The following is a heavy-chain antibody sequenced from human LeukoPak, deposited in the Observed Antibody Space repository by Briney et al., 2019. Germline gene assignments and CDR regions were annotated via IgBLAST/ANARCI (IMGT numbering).Heavy chain of an antibody. CDR1: GFTFSSYA. V-gene: IGHV3-23*01. D-gene: IGHD6-13*01. Sequence: GGSLRLSCAASGFTFSSYAMTWVRRAPGKGLEWVSGLSGSGENTYYADPVKGRFTISRDNSKNSLYLQMNSLRADDTAVYYCAKFGSSSWYAKDYWGQGTLVTVSS. CDR3: AKFGSSSWYAKDY. J-gene: IGHJ4*02. CDR2: LSGSGENT.